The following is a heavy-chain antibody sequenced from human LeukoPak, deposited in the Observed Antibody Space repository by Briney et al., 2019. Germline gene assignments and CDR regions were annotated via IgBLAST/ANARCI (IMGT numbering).Heavy chain of an antibody. CDR2: INHDATEK. CDR3: ARDGGSGDYDFDRYYMDV. Sequence: PGGSLRLSCAASGFTFSSYEMNWVRQAPGRGLEWVANINHDATEKYYVDSVKGRFTISRGNAKRSLYLQMNRLRADDTAVYYCARDGGSGDYDFDRYYMDVWGKGTTVTISS. V-gene: IGHV3-7*01. CDR1: GFTFSSYE. J-gene: IGHJ6*03. D-gene: IGHD3-22*01.